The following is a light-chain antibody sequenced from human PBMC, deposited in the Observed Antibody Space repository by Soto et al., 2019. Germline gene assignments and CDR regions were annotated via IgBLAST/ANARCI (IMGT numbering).Light chain of an antibody. CDR1: QSISSW. CDR2: DAS. V-gene: IGKV1-5*01. Sequence: DIQMTQSPSTLSASVGDRVTITCRASQSISSWLAWYQQKPGKAPKLLIYDASSLESGVPSRFSGSGSGTEFTLTISSLQPDDFATYYCQQYNSYRGLFTFGPGTQVDIK. CDR3: QQYNSYRGLFT. J-gene: IGKJ3*01.